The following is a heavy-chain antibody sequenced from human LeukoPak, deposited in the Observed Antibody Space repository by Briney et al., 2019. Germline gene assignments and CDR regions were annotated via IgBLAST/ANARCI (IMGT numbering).Heavy chain of an antibody. D-gene: IGHD3-3*01. CDR1: GGSFSGYY. CDR2: INHSGST. CDR3: ARHKIQRSLGGVPDWFDP. J-gene: IGHJ5*02. Sequence: PSVTLSLTCAVYGGSFSGYYWSWIRQPPGKGLERIGEINHSGSTNYNPSLKSRVTISVDTSKNQFSLKLSSVTAADTAIYYCARHKIQRSLGGVPDWFDPWGQGTLVTFSS. V-gene: IGHV4-34*01.